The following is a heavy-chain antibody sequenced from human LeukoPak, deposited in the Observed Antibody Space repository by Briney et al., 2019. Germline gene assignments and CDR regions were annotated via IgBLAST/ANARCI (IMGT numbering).Heavy chain of an antibody. D-gene: IGHD3-22*01. CDR3: ASQFLLPFDY. CDR2: TIPILGIA. J-gene: IGHJ4*02. CDR1: GDTFGSYA. V-gene: IGHV1-69*04. Sequence: SVKVSCKAPGDTFGSYAISWVRQAHGQGLEWMGRTIPILGIAKYAQKFQGRLTITADTSTSTAYMQLTNLRSDDTAVYYCASQFLLPFDYRGRGTLVTVSS.